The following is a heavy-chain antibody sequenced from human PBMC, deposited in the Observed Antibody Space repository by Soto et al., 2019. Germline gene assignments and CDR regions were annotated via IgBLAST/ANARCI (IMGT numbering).Heavy chain of an antibody. CDR2: IYYSGST. J-gene: IGHJ4*02. CDR1: GGSISSYY. V-gene: IGHV4-59*08. CDR3: ARLGGGDFHFHY. D-gene: IGHD2-21*02. Sequence: SETLSLTCTVSGGSISSYYWSWIRQPPGKGLEWIGYIYYSGSTDYNPSLKSRVTISVDTSKNQFSLKLSSVTAADTAVYYCARLGGGDFHFHYWGQGILVTAPQ.